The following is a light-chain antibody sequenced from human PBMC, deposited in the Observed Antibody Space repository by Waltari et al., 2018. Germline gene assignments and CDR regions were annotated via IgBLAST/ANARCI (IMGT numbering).Light chain of an antibody. Sequence: QSVLTQPPSVSGAPGQRVTISCTGRGSNIGAGSDVHWYQQLPRAAPKLLIYGSSTRPLGVPDRFFGSTSGTSASLAITGLQAEDEADYYCQSYDTSLSVVFGGGTKLTVL. CDR3: QSYDTSLSVV. CDR1: GSNIGAGSD. V-gene: IGLV1-40*01. J-gene: IGLJ3*02. CDR2: GSS.